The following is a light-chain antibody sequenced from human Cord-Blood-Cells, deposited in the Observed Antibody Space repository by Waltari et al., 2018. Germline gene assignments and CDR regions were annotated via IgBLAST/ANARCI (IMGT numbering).Light chain of an antibody. CDR1: QDINNY. J-gene: IGKJ4*01. CDR2: DAC. V-gene: IGKV1-33*01. Sequence: DIQMTQSPSSLSASVGDRVTITCQASQDINNYLNLYQQKPGKAPKLLIYDACNLETGVPSRFSGSGSGTDFTFTISSLQPEDIATYYCQQYDNLPLTFGGGTKVEIK. CDR3: QQYDNLPLT.